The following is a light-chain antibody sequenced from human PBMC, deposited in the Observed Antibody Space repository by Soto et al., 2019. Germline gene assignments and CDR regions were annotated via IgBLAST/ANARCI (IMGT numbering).Light chain of an antibody. Sequence: DIQLTQSPSVLSASVGDRVTITCRASQGIDTYLAWYQQKPGKAPNLLIYGASTLKSGVPSRFSGSESGTEFTLTISSLQPEDFATYYCQQLHTYPFTFGPGTKVDIK. V-gene: IGKV1-9*01. CDR3: QQLHTYPFT. J-gene: IGKJ3*01. CDR2: GAS. CDR1: QGIDTY.